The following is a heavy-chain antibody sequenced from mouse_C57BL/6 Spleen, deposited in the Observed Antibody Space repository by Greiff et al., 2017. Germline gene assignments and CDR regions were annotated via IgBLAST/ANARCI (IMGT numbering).Heavy chain of an antibody. J-gene: IGHJ4*01. Sequence: VQLQQSGPELVKPGASVKISCKASGYAFSSSWMNWVKQRPGKGLEWIGRIYPGDGDTNYNGKFKGKATLTADKSSSTAYMQLSSLTSEDSAVYFCARSYYDYLYYAMDYWGQGTSVTVSS. CDR3: ARSYYDYLYYAMDY. CDR1: GYAFSSSW. V-gene: IGHV1-82*01. CDR2: IYPGDGDT. D-gene: IGHD2-4*01.